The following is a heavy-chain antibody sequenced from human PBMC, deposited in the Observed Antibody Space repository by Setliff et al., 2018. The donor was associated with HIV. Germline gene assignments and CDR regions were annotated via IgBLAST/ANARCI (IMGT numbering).Heavy chain of an antibody. CDR3: AGLYGDHGGGY. J-gene: IGHJ4*02. D-gene: IGHD4-17*01. CDR1: GYIFTTYS. Sequence: GASVKVSCKASGYIFTTYSVSWVRQAPGRGLEWMGGIITNLGGVTKYAQKFQDRLTITADASTSTVYMELISLRSEDTAVYYCAGLYGDHGGGYWGQGTLVTVSS. CDR2: IITNLGGVT. V-gene: IGHV1-69*10.